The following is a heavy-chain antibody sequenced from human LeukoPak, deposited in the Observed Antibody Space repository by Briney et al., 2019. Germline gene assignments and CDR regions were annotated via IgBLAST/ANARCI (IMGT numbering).Heavy chain of an antibody. V-gene: IGHV3-66*01. Sequence: GGSLRLSCAVSGFTVSSNYMSWVRQAPGKGLEWVSVIFSGGSTYYADSVTGRFTTSRDDSKNTVYLQMNSLRAEDTSVYFCARGGESSGYYYADYWGQGTLVTVAS. CDR3: ARGGESSGYYYADY. CDR2: IFSGGST. J-gene: IGHJ4*02. D-gene: IGHD3-22*01. CDR1: GFTVSSNY.